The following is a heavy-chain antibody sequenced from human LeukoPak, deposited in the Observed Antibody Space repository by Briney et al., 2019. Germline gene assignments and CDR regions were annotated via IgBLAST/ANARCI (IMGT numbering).Heavy chain of an antibody. D-gene: IGHD1-26*01. CDR3: ARGGRVEWELLLPAY. V-gene: IGHV3-30-3*01. CDR1: GFTFSSYA. J-gene: IGHJ4*02. Sequence: GGSLRLSCAASGFTFSSYAMHWVRQAPGKGLEWVAVISYDGSNKYYADSVKGRFTISRDNSKNTLYLQMNSLRAEDTAVYYCARGGRVEWELLLPAYWGQGTLVTVSS. CDR2: ISYDGSNK.